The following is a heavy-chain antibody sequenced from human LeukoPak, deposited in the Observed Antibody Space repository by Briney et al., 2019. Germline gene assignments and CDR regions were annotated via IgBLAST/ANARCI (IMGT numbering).Heavy chain of an antibody. D-gene: IGHD1-26*01. CDR2: ISYDGSNK. J-gene: IGHJ4*02. V-gene: IGHV3-30*18. CDR1: GFTFSNCA. CDR3: AKGGRVVGAPSDY. Sequence: GGSLRLSCAASGFTFSNCAMYWVRQAPGKGLEWVAVISYDGSNKYYVDSVKGRFTISRDNFKNTMYLQMSSLRIDDTAVYYCAKGGRVVGAPSDYWGQGTLVTVSS.